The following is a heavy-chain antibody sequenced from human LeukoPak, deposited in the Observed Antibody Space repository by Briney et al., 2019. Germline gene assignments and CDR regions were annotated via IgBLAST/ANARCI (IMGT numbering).Heavy chain of an antibody. V-gene: IGHV3-21*01. D-gene: IGHD3-22*01. CDR1: GFTFTAFT. CDR2: ISSSSSYI. Sequence: GGSLRLSCAASGFTFTAFTINWVRQAPGKGLEWVSSISSSSSYIYYADSVKGRFTISRDNAKNSLYLQMNSLRAEDTAVYYCARGRGYDAFDIWGQGTMATVSS. J-gene: IGHJ3*02. CDR3: ARGRGYDAFDI.